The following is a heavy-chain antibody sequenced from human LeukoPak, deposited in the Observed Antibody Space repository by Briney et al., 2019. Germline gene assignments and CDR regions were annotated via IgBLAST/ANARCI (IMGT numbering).Heavy chain of an antibody. CDR1: GFTFSNCG. D-gene: IGHD3-10*01. CDR3: AKGPYGLGIYYGMDV. V-gene: IGHV3-23*01. J-gene: IGHJ6*02. Sequence: GGSLRLSCAASGFTFSNCGMSWVRQAPGKGLEWVSVIGGDGSTYYADSVKGRSTISRDNSENTLYLQMNSLRAEDTAVYYCAKGPYGLGIYYGMDVWGQGTTVTVSS. CDR2: IGGDGST.